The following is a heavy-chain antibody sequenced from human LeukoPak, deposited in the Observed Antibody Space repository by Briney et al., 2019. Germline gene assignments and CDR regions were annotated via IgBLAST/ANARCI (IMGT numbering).Heavy chain of an antibody. CDR1: GFTFGDYG. V-gene: IGHV3-20*04. D-gene: IGHD1-26*01. CDR3: AKLRGSYYACAFDI. CDR2: INWNGGNT. J-gene: IGHJ3*02. Sequence: TGGSLRLSCAASGFTFGDYGMSWVRQAPGKGLEWVSSINWNGGNTAYADSVKGRFTISRDNSKNTLYLQMNSLRAEDTAVYYCAKLRGSYYACAFDIWGQGTMVTVSS.